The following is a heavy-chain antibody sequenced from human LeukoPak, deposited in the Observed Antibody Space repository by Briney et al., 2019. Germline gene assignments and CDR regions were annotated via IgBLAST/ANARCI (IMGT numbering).Heavy chain of an antibody. D-gene: IGHD6-19*01. CDR3: FAVAVFRGGFDY. CDR2: INPSGGST. CDR1: GYTFTSYY. V-gene: IGHV1-46*01. J-gene: IGHJ4*02. Sequence: ASVKVSCKASGYTFTSYYMHWVRQAPGQGLEWMGIINPSGGSTSYAQKFQGRVTMTRDTSTSTVYMELSSPRSEDTAVYYCFAVAVFRGGFDYWGQGTLVTVSS.